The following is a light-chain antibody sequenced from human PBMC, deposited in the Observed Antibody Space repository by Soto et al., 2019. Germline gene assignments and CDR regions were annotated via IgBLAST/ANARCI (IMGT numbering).Light chain of an antibody. Sequence: EIVMTQSPATLSVSPGERATLSCRASQSVSSNLAWYQQKPGQAPRLLIYGASTRATGIPARFSGSGSGTEFTLTISSLQSEDFAVYHCQQFDNWPQTFGQGTKV. CDR3: QQFDNWPQT. V-gene: IGKV3-15*01. CDR2: GAS. J-gene: IGKJ1*01. CDR1: QSVSSN.